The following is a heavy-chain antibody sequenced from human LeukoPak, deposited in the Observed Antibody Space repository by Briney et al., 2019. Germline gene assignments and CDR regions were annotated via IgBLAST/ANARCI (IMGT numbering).Heavy chain of an antibody. V-gene: IGHV1-18*04. CDR3: ARVYYYGSGSYYNANWFDP. CDR2: ISAYNGNT. J-gene: IGHJ5*02. D-gene: IGHD3-10*01. Sequence: ASVKVACKASGYTLTSYGISWVRQAPGQGLEWMGWISAYNGNTNYAQKLQGRVTMTTDTSTSTAYMELRSLRSDDTAVYYCARVYYYGSGSYYNANWFDPWGQGTLVSVSS. CDR1: GYTLTSYG.